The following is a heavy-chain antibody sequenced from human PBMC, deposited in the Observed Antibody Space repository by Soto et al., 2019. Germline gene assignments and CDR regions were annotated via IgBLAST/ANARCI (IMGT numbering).Heavy chain of an antibody. Sequence: EVQLLESGGGLVQPGGSPRLSCAASGFTFSSYAMSWVRQAPGKGLEWVSDISGSGGSTYYADSVKGRFTISRDNSKNTLYLQMNSLRAEDTAVYYCAKGITVNLRYLFDYWGQGTLVTVSS. V-gene: IGHV3-23*01. CDR1: GFTFSSYA. CDR2: ISGSGGST. J-gene: IGHJ4*02. D-gene: IGHD4-17*01. CDR3: AKGITVNLRYLFDY.